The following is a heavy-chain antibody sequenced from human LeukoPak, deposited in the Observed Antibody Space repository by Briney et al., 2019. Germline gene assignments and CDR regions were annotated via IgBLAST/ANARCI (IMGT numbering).Heavy chain of an antibody. CDR3: ARVPRRNFCSGGSCYYGMDV. Sequence: SETLSLTCTVSGGSISSYYWSWIRQPPGKGLEWIGYIYYSGSTNYNPSLKSRATISVDTSKNQFSLKLSSVTAADTDVYYCARVPRRNFCSGGSCYYGMDVWGQGTTVTISS. D-gene: IGHD2-15*01. J-gene: IGHJ6*02. CDR1: GGSISSYY. CDR2: IYYSGST. V-gene: IGHV4-59*01.